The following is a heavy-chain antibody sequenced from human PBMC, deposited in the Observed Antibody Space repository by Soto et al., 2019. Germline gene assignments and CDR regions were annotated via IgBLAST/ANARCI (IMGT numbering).Heavy chain of an antibody. V-gene: IGHV4-39*01. D-gene: IGHD4-4*01. CDR3: AKKPTAIAGAFVY. J-gene: IGHJ4*02. CDR2: IYYSGSP. Sequence: SETLSLTCTVSGGSINTGGYYWGWIRQPPGKGLEWIGNIYYSGSPFYNPSLKSRVTLFVDTSKNQFSLKLSSMTAADTAVYYCAKKPTAIAGAFVYWAQGTPVTV. CDR1: GGSINTGGYY.